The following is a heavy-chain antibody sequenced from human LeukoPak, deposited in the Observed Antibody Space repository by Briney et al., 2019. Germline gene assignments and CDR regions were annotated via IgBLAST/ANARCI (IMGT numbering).Heavy chain of an antibody. CDR1: GFTFSSYG. CDR3: AKDPRDHSYGWSWRYFDY. V-gene: IGHV3-30*02. J-gene: IGHJ4*02. D-gene: IGHD5-18*01. CDR2: IRYDGSNK. Sequence: GGSLRLSCAASGFTFSSYGMHWVRQAPGKGLEWVAVIRYDGSNKYYADSVKGRFTISRDNSKNTLYLQMNNLRPEDTAVYYCAKDPRDHSYGWSWRYFDYWGQGTLVTVSS.